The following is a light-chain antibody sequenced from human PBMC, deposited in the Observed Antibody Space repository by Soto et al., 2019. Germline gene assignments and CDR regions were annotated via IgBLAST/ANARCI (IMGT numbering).Light chain of an antibody. J-gene: IGLJ1*01. CDR2: EIN. V-gene: IGLV2-14*01. CDR3: GSYTARSSYV. CDR1: SSDVGGYIF. Sequence: QSALTQPASVSGSPGQSITVSCTGTSSDVGGYIFVSWYQQHPGKAPKLMIYEINNRPSGVSKRFSGSKSGNTASLTISGLQAEDEADYYCGSYTARSSYVFGTGTKVTVL.